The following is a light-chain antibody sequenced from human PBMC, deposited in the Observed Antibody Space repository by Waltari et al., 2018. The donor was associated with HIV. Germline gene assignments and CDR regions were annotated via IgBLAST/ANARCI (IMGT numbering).Light chain of an antibody. V-gene: IGKV1-39*01. Sequence: IQMTQSPSSLSASVGDRVTITFRASQSISSYLNWYQQKPGKAPKLLIYAASSLQSGVPSRFSGSGSGTDFTLTISSQQPEDFATYYCQQSYSTLFTFGPGTKVDI. CDR1: QSISSY. J-gene: IGKJ3*01. CDR2: AAS. CDR3: QQSYSTLFT.